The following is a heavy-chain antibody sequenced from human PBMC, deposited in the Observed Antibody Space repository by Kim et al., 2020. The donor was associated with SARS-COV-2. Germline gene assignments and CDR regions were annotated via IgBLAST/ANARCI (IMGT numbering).Heavy chain of an antibody. D-gene: IGHD6-19*01. V-gene: IGHV1-18*01. CDR3: ARGKDPGIAVAGTDY. Sequence: ASVKVSCKASGYTFTSYGISWVRQAPGQGLEWMGWISAYNGNTNYAQKLQGRVTMTTDTSTSTAYMELRSLRSDDTAVYYCARGKDPGIAVAGTDYWGQGTLVTVSS. CDR1: GYTFTSYG. J-gene: IGHJ4*02. CDR2: ISAYNGNT.